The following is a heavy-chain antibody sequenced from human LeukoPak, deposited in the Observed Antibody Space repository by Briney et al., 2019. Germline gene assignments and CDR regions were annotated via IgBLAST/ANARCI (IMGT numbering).Heavy chain of an antibody. J-gene: IGHJ4*02. CDR2: IGGSGDKT. D-gene: IGHD6-19*01. CDR3: VRRGDASSGWGDHDF. CDR1: GFTFSNYA. Sequence: GGSLRLSCAASGFTFSNYAVSWVRQASGKGLEWVSTIGGSGDKTFYADSVKGRFTISRDNSKNMVHLQMNSLTGEDTALYYCVRRGDASSGWGDHDFWGQGALVTVSS. V-gene: IGHV3-23*01.